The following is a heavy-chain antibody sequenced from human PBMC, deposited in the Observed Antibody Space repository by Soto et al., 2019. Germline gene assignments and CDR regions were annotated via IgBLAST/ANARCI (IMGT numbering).Heavy chain of an antibody. CDR2: IYYSGST. V-gene: IGHV4-59*08. D-gene: IGHD6-19*01. CDR1: GGSFSSFY. CDR3: ARHVNLPLAGNGFDS. J-gene: IGHJ4*02. Sequence: SETXSLTCTVYGGSFSSFYWSWIRQPPGKGLEWIGYIYYSGSTNYNPSLKSRVTISVDTSKNQFSLKLSPVTATDTAVYYCARHVNLPLAGNGFDSWGRGTLVTVSS.